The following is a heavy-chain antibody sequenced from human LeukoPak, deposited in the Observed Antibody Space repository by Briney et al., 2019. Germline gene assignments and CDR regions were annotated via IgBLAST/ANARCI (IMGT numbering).Heavy chain of an antibody. CDR2: ISGSGNST. V-gene: IGHV3-23*01. CDR1: GFTFSSYA. Sequence: GGSLRLSCAASGFTFSSYAMSWVRQAPGKGLEWVSAISGSGNSTYYADSVKGRFTISRDNSKNTLYLQMNSLRAEYTAVYYCAKDILSEDIVVVPAAMPGDYWGQGTLVTVSS. D-gene: IGHD2-2*01. CDR3: AKDILSEDIVVVPAAMPGDY. J-gene: IGHJ4*02.